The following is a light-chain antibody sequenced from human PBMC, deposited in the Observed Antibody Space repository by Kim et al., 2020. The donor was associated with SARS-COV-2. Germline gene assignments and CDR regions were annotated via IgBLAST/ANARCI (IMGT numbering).Light chain of an antibody. CDR3: QAWDSGEV. CDR1: KLRDKY. J-gene: IGLJ2*01. Sequence: VSVSPGQTASMPCSGDKLRDKYASWYRQRTGHTPVLVIYQDSKRPSGIPERFSGSNAGNTAALAISGTQAMDEADYYCQAWDSGEVFGEGTQLTVL. CDR2: QDS. V-gene: IGLV3-1*01.